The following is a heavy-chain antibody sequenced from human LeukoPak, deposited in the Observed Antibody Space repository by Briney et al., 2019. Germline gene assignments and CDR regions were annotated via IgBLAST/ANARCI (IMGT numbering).Heavy chain of an antibody. V-gene: IGHV3-74*01. CDR2: ISSDGSST. Sequence: PGGSLRLSCAASGFTFSSYWMHWVRQAPGKGLVWVSRISSDGSSTSYADSVKGRFTISRDNAKNTLYLQMNSLRAEDTAVYYCARDLVVASARYYYYYYGMDVWGQGTTVTVSS. D-gene: IGHD2-2*01. CDR1: GFTFSSYW. CDR3: ARDLVVASARYYYYYYGMDV. J-gene: IGHJ6*02.